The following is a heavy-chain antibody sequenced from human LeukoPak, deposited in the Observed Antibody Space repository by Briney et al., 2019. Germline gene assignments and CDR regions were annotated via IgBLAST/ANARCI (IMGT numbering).Heavy chain of an antibody. CDR2: LAWADDE. D-gene: IGHD2-15*01. Sequence: RESGPALVKPTQTLTLTCTFSGLSLSTSGMCVTWIRHPPGKGLEWLARLAWADDEYYSTSLNTRLSISKDTPNNQVVLTMTTMDPVDTGTYYCARTQRIQYFDYWGQGTLVAVSS. J-gene: IGHJ4*02. V-gene: IGHV2-70*11. CDR3: ARTQRIQYFDY. CDR1: GLSLSTSGMC.